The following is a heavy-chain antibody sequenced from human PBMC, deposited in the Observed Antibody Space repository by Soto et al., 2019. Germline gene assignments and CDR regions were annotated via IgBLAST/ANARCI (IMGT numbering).Heavy chain of an antibody. J-gene: IGHJ6*02. V-gene: IGHV4-34*01. CDR3: DSGRRWGAAGTSGMDV. CDR1: GGSFSGYY. D-gene: IGHD6-13*01. Sequence: QVQLQQWGAGLLKPSETLSLTCAVYGGSFSGYYWSWIRQPPGKGLEGLGEINHSGSTNYKPSLKSRVTISVDTSKNQFTLKLSYVTAAETAVYYGDSGRRWGAAGTSGMDVWGQGTTVTVSS. CDR2: INHSGST.